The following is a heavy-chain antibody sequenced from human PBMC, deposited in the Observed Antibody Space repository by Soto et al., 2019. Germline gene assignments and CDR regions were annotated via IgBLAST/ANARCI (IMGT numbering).Heavy chain of an antibody. J-gene: IGHJ4*02. D-gene: IGHD3-10*01. CDR1: GVSFSYVW. Sequence: EVQLVESGGGLVQPGGSLRLSCAASGVSFSYVWMNWVRQAPGKGLEWVGRIKSKTDGGTTVYAETGKGRYTISREDSTNTLYLQMNSLKTEDTAVYYCSTGGDALLYWGQGTLVTVSS. CDR3: STGGDALLY. CDR2: IKSKTDGGTT. V-gene: IGHV3-15*07.